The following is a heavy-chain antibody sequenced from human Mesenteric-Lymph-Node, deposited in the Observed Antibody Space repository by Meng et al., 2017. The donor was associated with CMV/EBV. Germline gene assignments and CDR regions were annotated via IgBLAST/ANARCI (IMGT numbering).Heavy chain of an antibody. CDR3: AREGAIVPAAKYSGSYFDY. D-gene: IGHD2-2*01. Sequence: GGSLRLSCAASGFTFSSCAMHWVRQAPGKGLEWVSVISYDGNNKYYADSVKGRFTISRDNSKNTLYLQMNSLRPEDTAVYYCAREGAIVPAAKYSGSYFDYWGQGTLVTVSS. V-gene: IGHV3-30-3*01. J-gene: IGHJ4*02. CDR1: GFTFSSCA. CDR2: ISYDGNNK.